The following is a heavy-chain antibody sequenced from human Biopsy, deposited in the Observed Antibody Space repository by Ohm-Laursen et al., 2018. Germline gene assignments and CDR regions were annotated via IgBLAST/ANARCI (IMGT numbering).Heavy chain of an antibody. CDR1: GFTFPSFT. CDR3: AKDPDFWRGGEGDF. J-gene: IGHJ4*02. D-gene: IGHD3-3*01. V-gene: IGHV3-23*01. CDR2: ISGSGGNT. Sequence: LSLTCAPSGFTFPSFTMSWVRQAPGKGLQWVSGISGSGGNTYYADSARGRFNISRDNSKSRLYLQMTGLRAEDSALYYCAKDPDFWRGGEGDFWGRGTLVTVSS.